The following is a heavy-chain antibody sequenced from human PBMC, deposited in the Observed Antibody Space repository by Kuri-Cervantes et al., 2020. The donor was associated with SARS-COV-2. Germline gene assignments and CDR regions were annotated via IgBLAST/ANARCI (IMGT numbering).Heavy chain of an antibody. V-gene: IGHV1-2*02. CDR3: ARVPRTYSSGWVDY. Sequence: ASVKVSCKASGYTFTGYYMHWVRQAPGQGLEWMGWINPNSGGTNYAQKFQGRVTMTRDTSISTAYMELSRLRSDDTAMYYCARVPRTYSSGWVDYWGQGTLVTVSS. CDR2: INPNSGGT. D-gene: IGHD6-19*01. J-gene: IGHJ4*02. CDR1: GYTFTGYY.